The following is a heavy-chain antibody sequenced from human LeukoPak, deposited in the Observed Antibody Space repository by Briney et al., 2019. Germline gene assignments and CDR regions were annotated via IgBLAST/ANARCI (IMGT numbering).Heavy chain of an antibody. D-gene: IGHD5-12*01. Sequence: TGGSLRLSCAASGFTFSSYAMSWVRQAPGKGLEWVSAISGSGDNAYYADSVKGRFTISRDNAKNSLYLQMNSLRAEDTAVYYCAKPSFGLLFDAFDIWGQGTMVTVSS. J-gene: IGHJ3*02. CDR3: AKPSFGLLFDAFDI. V-gene: IGHV3-23*01. CDR1: GFTFSSYA. CDR2: ISGSGDNA.